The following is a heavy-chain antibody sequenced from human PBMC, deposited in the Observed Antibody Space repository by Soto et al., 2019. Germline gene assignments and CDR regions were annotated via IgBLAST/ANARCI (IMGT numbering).Heavy chain of an antibody. D-gene: IGHD6-13*01. V-gene: IGHV1-2*02. Sequence: QVQLVQSGAEVKKPGASVKVSCKVAGYGFTGYYIHWVRQAPGQGLEWMGWVKPSTGDTDYAQKFQGRVTMTRDTSSSTAYLEVSSLRIDDTAVYYCARDLHGSAWYFSDYWGQGTLVTVSS. CDR2: VKPSTGDT. J-gene: IGHJ4*02. CDR3: ARDLHGSAWYFSDY. CDR1: GYGFTGYY.